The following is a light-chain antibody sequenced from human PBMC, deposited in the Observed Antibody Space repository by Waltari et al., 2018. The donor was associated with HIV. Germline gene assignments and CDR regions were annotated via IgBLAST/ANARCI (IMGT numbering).Light chain of an antibody. V-gene: IGKV4-1*01. CDR3: HQYYSTLPA. CDR1: QSVLYSSNNKNY. J-gene: IGKJ4*01. CDR2: WAS. Sequence: DIVMTQSPDSLAVSLGERATIHCKSSQSVLYSSNNKNYLAWYQQKPGQPPKLLIYWASTRESGVPDRFSGSGSGTDFTLTISSLQAEDVAVYYCHQYYSTLPAFGGGTRVEIK.